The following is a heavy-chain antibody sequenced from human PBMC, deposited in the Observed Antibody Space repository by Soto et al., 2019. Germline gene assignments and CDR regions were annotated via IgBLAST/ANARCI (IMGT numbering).Heavy chain of an antibody. CDR1: GFTISDCY. D-gene: IGHD6-19*01. Sequence: PGGSLRLSCAASGFTISDCYIDWVRQAPGKGLEWVGRSRDRGSGYNTIYPAAVKGRFAASRDDSNNLVYLEMNSLTTEYTAVYYCVRDTYFSDSSAYTRCFDHWGQGTLVTVSS. V-gene: IGHV3-72*01. CDR3: VRDTYFSDSSAYTRCFDH. CDR2: SRDRGSGYNT. J-gene: IGHJ5*02.